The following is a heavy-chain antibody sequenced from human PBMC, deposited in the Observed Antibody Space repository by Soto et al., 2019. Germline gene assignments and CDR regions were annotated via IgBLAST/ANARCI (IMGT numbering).Heavy chain of an antibody. V-gene: IGHV4-59*01. D-gene: IGHD2-15*01. CDR2: IYYSGNT. CDR3: VRGENCSGGRCYSFYRWFDP. Sequence: SETLSLTCTVSGGSINSYYWSWIRQPPGRGLEWIGYIYYSGNTKYNPSLKSRVTMSVNTSKNQFSLKLSSVTTADTAVYYCVRGENCSGGRCYSFYRWFDPWGQGTLVTVSS. J-gene: IGHJ5*02. CDR1: GGSINSYY.